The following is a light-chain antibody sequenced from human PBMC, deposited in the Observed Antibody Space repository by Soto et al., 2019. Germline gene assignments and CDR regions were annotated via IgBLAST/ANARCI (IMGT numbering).Light chain of an antibody. CDR1: QSVGYY. V-gene: IGKV3-11*01. J-gene: IGKJ4*01. CDR3: QQRSNWPLT. Sequence: EIVLTQSPATLSLSPGERATLSCRASQSVGYYLAWYQQKPGQAPRLLIYDASNRATGIPARFSGSGSGTDFTLTISSLEPEDFAVYYCQQRSNWPLTFGGGTKVEIK. CDR2: DAS.